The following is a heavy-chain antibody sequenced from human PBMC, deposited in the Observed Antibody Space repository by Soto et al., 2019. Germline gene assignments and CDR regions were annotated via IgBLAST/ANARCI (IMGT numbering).Heavy chain of an antibody. CDR3: ATEGGP. CDR1: GDSMRNYY. CDR2: IHYSGST. Sequence: PSETLSLTCNVSGDSMRNYYWSWIRQPPGKELKWIGYIHYSGSTNYNPSLTGRVTISIETSRNQFSLTLSSVTAADTAVYYCATEGGPWGQGTLVTVSS. V-gene: IGHV4-59*01. J-gene: IGHJ5*02.